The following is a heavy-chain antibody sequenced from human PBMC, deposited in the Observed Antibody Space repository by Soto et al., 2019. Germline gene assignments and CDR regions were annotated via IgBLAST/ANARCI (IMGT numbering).Heavy chain of an antibody. CDR2: MNPNSGNT. CDR1: GYTFTSYD. D-gene: IGHD3-3*01. V-gene: IGHV1-8*01. CDR3: ARGLSYYDFWSGYYTEPYYMDV. J-gene: IGHJ6*03. Sequence: GASVKVSCKASGYTFTSYDINWVRQATGQGLEWMGWMNPNSGNTGCAQKFQGRVTMTRNTSISTAYMELSSLRSEDTAVYYCARGLSYYDFWSGYYTEPYYMDVWGKGTTVTVSS.